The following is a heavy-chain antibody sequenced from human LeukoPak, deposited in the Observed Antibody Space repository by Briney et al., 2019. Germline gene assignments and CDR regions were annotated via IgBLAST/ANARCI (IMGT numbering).Heavy chain of an antibody. CDR1: GYTFTGYY. J-gene: IGHJ4*02. V-gene: IGHV1-2*02. Sequence: ASVKVSCKASGYTFTGYYMHWVRQAPGQGREWMGWINPNSGGTNYAQKFQGRVTMTRDTSISTAYMELSRLRSDDTAVYYCARDPPFPYYFDYWGQGTLVTVSS. CDR2: INPNSGGT. CDR3: ARDPPFPYYFDY.